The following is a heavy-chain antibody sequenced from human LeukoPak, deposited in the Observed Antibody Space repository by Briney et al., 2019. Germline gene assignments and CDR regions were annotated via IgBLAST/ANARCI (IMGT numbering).Heavy chain of an antibody. CDR3: ATANRDDFDY. CDR1: RYTFTSYN. J-gene: IGHJ4*02. D-gene: IGHD5-24*01. Sequence: SLKLSCTASRYTFTSYNIRWIRQAPGQGLEWVSYISSSGSTIYYAHSVKGRFTISRDNAKNSLYLQMNSLRAEDTAVYYCATANRDDFDYWGQGTLVTVSS. CDR2: ISSSGSTI. V-gene: IGHV3-11*04.